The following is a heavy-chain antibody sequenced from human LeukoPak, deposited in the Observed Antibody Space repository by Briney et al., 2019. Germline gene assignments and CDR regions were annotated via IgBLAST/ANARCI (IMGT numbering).Heavy chain of an antibody. V-gene: IGHV4-39*01. CDR1: GVSMSSSPYY. D-gene: IGHD2/OR15-2a*01. CDR3: ARHDCDSSRCSVNWFDP. J-gene: IGHJ5*02. CDR2: IYDSGNT. Sequence: SETLSLTCTVSGVSMSSSPYYWGRIRQPPGKGLEWIGTIYDSGNTNYNPSLRSRLTISVDTSRNQFSLKLSSVTAAHTAVYYCARHDCDSSRCSVNWFDPWGEGTLVTVSS.